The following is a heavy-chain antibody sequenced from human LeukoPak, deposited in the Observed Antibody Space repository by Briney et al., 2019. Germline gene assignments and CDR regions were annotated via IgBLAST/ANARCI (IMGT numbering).Heavy chain of an antibody. J-gene: IGHJ4*02. CDR1: GGSISGSSYC. CDR3: ARHRSYYFDY. V-gene: IGHV4-39*01. CDR2: IFYGGNT. Sequence: SETLSLTCTVSGGSISGSSYCWGWIRQPPGKGLEWIGSIFYGGNTSYNPSLKSRVTISVDTSKNQFSLKVDSVTAADTAVFYCARHRSYYFDYWGQGMLVTVSS. D-gene: IGHD3-10*01.